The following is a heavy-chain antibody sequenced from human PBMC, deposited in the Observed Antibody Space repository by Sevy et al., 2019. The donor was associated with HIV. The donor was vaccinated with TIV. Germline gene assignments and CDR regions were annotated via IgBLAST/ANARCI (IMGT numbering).Heavy chain of an antibody. CDR3: AKDTSRVVAGTGYFDY. D-gene: IGHD6-19*01. CDR1: GFTFEDSP. V-gene: IGHV3-9*01. J-gene: IGHJ4*02. CDR2: ISWNSATR. Sequence: GGSLRLSCAASGFTFEDSPMHWVRQAPGKGLEWVSGISWNSATRGYADSVKGRFTISRDNAKNSLYLQMNSLRTEDTALYYCAKDTSRVVAGTGYFDYWGQGTLVTVSS.